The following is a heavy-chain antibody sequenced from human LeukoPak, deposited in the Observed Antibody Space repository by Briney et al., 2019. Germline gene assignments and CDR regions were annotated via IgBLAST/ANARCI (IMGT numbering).Heavy chain of an antibody. CDR1: GGPFSGNY. V-gene: IGHV4-34*01. D-gene: IGHD2-8*01. CDR2: INHTGST. Sequence: SETLSLTCAVYGGPFSGNYWSWIRQPPGKGLEWIGDINHTGSTNYNPSLKSRLTISIDTSMKQFSLKVNSVTAADTAVYYCARGWVYCTNGICSRSYYMDVWDKGTTVTVSS. CDR3: ARGWVYCTNGICSRSYYMDV. J-gene: IGHJ6*03.